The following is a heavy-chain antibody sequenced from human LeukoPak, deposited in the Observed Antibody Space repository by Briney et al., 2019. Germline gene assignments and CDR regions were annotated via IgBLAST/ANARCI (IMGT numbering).Heavy chain of an antibody. Sequence: GGSLRLSCAASGFSFGSYALSWVRQAPGKGLEWVSVISGSGDNTHYTDPVKGRFTISRDNSKNTLYLQMNSLRAEDTAVYYCAKLDNWNDYAFDIWGQGTMVTVSS. V-gene: IGHV3-23*01. D-gene: IGHD1-1*01. CDR3: AKLDNWNDYAFDI. CDR2: ISGSGDNT. CDR1: GFSFGSYA. J-gene: IGHJ3*02.